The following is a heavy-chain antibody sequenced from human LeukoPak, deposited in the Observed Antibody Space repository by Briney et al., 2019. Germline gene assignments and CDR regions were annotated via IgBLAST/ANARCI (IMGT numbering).Heavy chain of an antibody. V-gene: IGHV3-23*01. D-gene: IGHD1-1*01. CDR1: GFTFSSYA. CDR2: ISGSGGST. J-gene: IGHJ4*02. CDR3: AKDGTTTITFDY. Sequence: GGSLRLSCAASGFTFSSYAMSWVRQAPGKGLEWVSVISGSGGSTYYRDSVKGRFTISRDNSKNTLYLQMNSLRAEDTAVYYCAKDGTTTITFDYWGQGTLVTVSS.